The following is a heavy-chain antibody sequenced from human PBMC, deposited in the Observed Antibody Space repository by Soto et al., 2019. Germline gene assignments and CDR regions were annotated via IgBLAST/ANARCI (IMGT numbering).Heavy chain of an antibody. CDR3: ARVGSSGWSPDY. Sequence: QVQLQESGPGLVKSSETLSLTCSVSGGSISGHYWTWIRQSPGKGLEWIGYIFYSGSTNYNPSLKSRVTISVDTSKNQFSLKMSSVTAAVTAVYYCARVGSSGWSPDYWGRGTLVTVSS. CDR1: GGSISGHY. V-gene: IGHV4-59*11. J-gene: IGHJ4*02. D-gene: IGHD6-19*01. CDR2: IFYSGST.